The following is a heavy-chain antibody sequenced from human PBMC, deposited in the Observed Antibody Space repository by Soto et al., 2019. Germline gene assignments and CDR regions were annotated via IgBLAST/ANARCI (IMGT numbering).Heavy chain of an antibody. V-gene: IGHV3-33*01. CDR2: IWYDGSNK. Sequence: GGSLRLSCAASGFPFSSYGMHWVRQAPGQGLEWVAVIWYDGSNKYYADSVKGRFTIARDNSKNTLYLQMNSLRAEDTAVYYCARDWGSGAFDGMDVWGQGTTVTVSS. CDR3: ARDWGSGAFDGMDV. D-gene: IGHD6-19*01. CDR1: GFPFSSYG. J-gene: IGHJ6*02.